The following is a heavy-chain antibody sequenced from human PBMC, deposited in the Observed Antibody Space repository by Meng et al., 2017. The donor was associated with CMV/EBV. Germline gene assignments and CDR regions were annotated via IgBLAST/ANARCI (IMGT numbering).Heavy chain of an antibody. CDR1: GGTFSSYA. D-gene: IGHD5-12*01. CDR3: ARGGFIVATILVVQNWFDP. CDR2: IIPIFGTA. V-gene: IGHV1-69*05. J-gene: IGHJ5*02. Sequence: SVKVSCKASGGTFSSYAISWVRQAPGQGLEWMGGIIPIFGTANYAQKFQGRVTITTDESTSTAYMELSSLRSEDTAVYYCARGGFIVATILVVQNWFDPWGQGTLVTVS.